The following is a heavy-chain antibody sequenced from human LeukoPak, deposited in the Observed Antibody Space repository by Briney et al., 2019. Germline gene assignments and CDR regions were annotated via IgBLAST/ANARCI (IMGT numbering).Heavy chain of an antibody. J-gene: IGHJ4*02. V-gene: IGHV3-23*01. CDR1: GFTFSSYA. CDR2: ISGSGGST. Sequence: PGGSLRLSCAASGFTFSSYAMSWVRQAPGKGLEWVSAISGSGGSTYYADSVKGRFTISRDNSKNTLYLQMNSLRAEDTAVYYCAKPYYYGSGTPGYFDYWGQGTLVTVSS. CDR3: AKPYYYGSGTPGYFDY. D-gene: IGHD3-10*01.